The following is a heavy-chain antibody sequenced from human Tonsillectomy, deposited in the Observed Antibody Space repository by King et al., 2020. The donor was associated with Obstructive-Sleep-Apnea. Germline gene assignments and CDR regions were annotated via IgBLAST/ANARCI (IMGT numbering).Heavy chain of an antibody. CDR3: ARDVGVVTAADSPRYYYGMDV. J-gene: IGHJ6*02. CDR2: INPSGGST. Sequence: VQLVQSGAEVKKPGASVKVSCKASGYIFTTYYMHWVRQAPGQGLEWMGIINPSGGSTSYAQKFQGRITMTRDTSTSTVYMELSSLRSEDTAVYYCARDVGVVTAADSPRYYYGMDVWGQGTTVTVSS. CDR1: GYIFTTYY. V-gene: IGHV1-46*01. D-gene: IGHD2-2*01.